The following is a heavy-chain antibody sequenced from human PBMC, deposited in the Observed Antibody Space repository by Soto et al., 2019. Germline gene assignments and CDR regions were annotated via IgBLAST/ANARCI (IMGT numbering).Heavy chain of an antibody. V-gene: IGHV3-23*01. CDR3: AKAWGIDY. D-gene: IGHD7-27*01. CDR2: ISGSGSST. Sequence: EVQLLESGGGLVEPGGSRRLSCAASGFTFSSYTMSWVRQAPGKGLEWVSTISGSGSSTYSADSVKGRFTISRDNSKNTLYLQMNSLRVEDPALYYCAKAWGIDYWGQGTLVTVSS. CDR1: GFTFSSYT. J-gene: IGHJ4*02.